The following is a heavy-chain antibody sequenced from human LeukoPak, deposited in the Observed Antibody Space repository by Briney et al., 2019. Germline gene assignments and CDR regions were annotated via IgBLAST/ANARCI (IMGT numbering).Heavy chain of an antibody. V-gene: IGHV3-30*04. Sequence: GGSLRLSCAASGLSFGTYAMHWVRQTPAKGLEWVAVISHDGRHKFYSDSVKGRFTISRDNSKTMVSLQMNSLRLGDTAVYYCVSGAGGGYSYGYFDYWGQGTLVTVSS. CDR1: GLSFGTYA. CDR3: VSGAGGGYSYGYFDY. CDR2: ISHDGRHK. J-gene: IGHJ4*02. D-gene: IGHD5-18*01.